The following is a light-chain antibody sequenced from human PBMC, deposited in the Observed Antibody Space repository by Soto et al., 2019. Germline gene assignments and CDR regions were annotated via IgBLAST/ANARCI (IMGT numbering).Light chain of an antibody. V-gene: IGLV2-14*01. Sequence: QSALTQPASVSGSPGQSITISCTGTSSDVGGYNYVSWYQQHPGKAPKLMIYDVSNRPSGVSNRFSGSKSSNTASLTISGLQAEDEADYYCCSYASSGTLVFGTGTKVTVL. CDR1: SSDVGGYNY. J-gene: IGLJ1*01. CDR3: CSYASSGTLV. CDR2: DVS.